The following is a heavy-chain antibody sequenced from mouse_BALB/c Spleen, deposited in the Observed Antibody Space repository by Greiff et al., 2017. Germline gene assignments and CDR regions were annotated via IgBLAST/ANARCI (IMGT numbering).Heavy chain of an antibody. J-gene: IGHJ3*01. D-gene: IGHD2-14*01. CDR1: GFTFSSYA. CDR3: ARYRYGFAY. CDR2: ISSGGST. V-gene: IGHV5-6-5*01. Sequence: EVQGVESGGGLVKPGGSLKLSCAASGFTFSSYAMSWVRQTPEKRLEWVASISSGGSTYYPDSVKGRFTISRDNARNILYLQMSSLRSEDTAMYYCARYRYGFAYWGQGTLVTVSA.